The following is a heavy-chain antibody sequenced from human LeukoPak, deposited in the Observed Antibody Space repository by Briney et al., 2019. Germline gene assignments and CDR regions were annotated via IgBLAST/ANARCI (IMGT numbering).Heavy chain of an antibody. D-gene: IGHD2-2*01. CDR3: ARETYCSSTSCNGLYYYYVVDV. V-gene: IGHV4-30-4*01. J-gene: IGHJ6*02. CDR2: IYYSGRT. Sequence: PSQTLSLTCTVSGGSISSGDYYWSWIRQPPGKGLEWIGYIYYSGRTHYNPSLTRRLTISVDTSRNQFSLKLSSVTAADTAVYYCARETYCSSTSCNGLYYYYVVDVWGQGTTVTVSS. CDR1: GGSISSGDYY.